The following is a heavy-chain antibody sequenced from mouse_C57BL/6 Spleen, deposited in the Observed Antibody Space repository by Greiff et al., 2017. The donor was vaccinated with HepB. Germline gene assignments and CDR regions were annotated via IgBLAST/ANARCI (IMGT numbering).Heavy chain of an antibody. CDR3: TRVEVGWYFDV. V-gene: IGHV5-9-1*02. Sequence: EVQLVESGEGLVKPGGSLKLSCAASGFTFSSYAMSWVRQTPEKRLEWVAYISSGGDYIYYADTVKGRITISRDNARTTLYLQMSSPKSEDTAMYYCTRVEVGWYFDVWGPGTTVTVSS. J-gene: IGHJ1*01. D-gene: IGHD1-1*02. CDR2: ISSGGDYI. CDR1: GFTFSSYA.